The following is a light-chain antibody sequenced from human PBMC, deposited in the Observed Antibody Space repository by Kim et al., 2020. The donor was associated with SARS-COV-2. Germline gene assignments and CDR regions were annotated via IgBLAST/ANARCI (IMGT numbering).Light chain of an antibody. CDR2: QDN. CDR3: QAWDSSSYV. CDR1: KLGDKY. V-gene: IGLV3-1*01. J-gene: IGLJ1*01. Sequence: SYELTQLPSVSVSPGQTASITCSGDKLGDKYACWYQQKPGQSPVLVIYQDNKRPSGIPERFSGSNSGNTATLTISGTQAMDEADYYCQAWDSSSYVFGTGTKVTVL.